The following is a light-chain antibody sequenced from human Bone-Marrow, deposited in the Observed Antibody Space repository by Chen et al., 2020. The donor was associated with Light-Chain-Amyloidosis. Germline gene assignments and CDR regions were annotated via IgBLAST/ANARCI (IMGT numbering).Light chain of an antibody. CDR1: SASIGSNT. V-gene: IGLV1-44*01. CDR3: AAWDDSVDGIV. CDR2: SND. Sequence: QSVLTQPPSASGTPGLRVTISCSGSSASIGSNTVNWYQQLPGTAPRLLIYSNDQRPSGVPDRFSGSKSGTSASLAISGLQSGDEADYYCAAWDDSVDGIVFGGGTKLTVL. J-gene: IGLJ3*02.